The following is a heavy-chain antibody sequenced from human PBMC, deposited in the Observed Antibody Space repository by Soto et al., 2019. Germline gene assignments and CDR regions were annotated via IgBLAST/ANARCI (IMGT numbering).Heavy chain of an antibody. D-gene: IGHD3-10*01. J-gene: IGHJ4*02. CDR1: GFTFSIYG. CDR2: ISYDGSNK. V-gene: IGHV3-30*18. Sequence: AGGSLRLSCAASGFTFSIYGMQWVRHAPGKGLEWVAVISYDGSNKYYADSVKGRFTISRDNSKNTLYLQMNSLRAEDTAVYYCAKAGYRYGSGWEYYFDYWGQGTLVTVSS. CDR3: AKAGYRYGSGWEYYFDY.